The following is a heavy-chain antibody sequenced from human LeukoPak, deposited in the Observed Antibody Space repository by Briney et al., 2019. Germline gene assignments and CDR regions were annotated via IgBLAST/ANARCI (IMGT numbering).Heavy chain of an antibody. CDR2: IHSGGTT. Sequence: GGSLRLSCAASGFTVSNNYMSWVRQAPGKGLEWVSVIHSGGTTNYADSVQGRFTISRDNSKTTVYLHMSSLRAEYTAVYYCARDSDSGYGPFASWGQGTLVTVSS. CDR3: ARDSDSGYGPFAS. J-gene: IGHJ4*02. CDR1: GFTVSNNY. D-gene: IGHD5-12*01. V-gene: IGHV3-53*01.